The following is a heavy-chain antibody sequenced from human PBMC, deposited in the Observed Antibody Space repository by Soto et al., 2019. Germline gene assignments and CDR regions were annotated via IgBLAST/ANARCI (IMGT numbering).Heavy chain of an antibody. Sequence: GGSLRLSCAASGFTFSTYAMSWVRQAPGKGLEWVSGLYGNGGGITYADSVKGRFTISRDNSKNTLYLQMNSLRAEDTAVYYCARADHGDFDIWGQGTMVTVSS. CDR3: ARADHGDFDI. CDR2: LYGNGGGI. J-gene: IGHJ3*02. V-gene: IGHV3-23*01. D-gene: IGHD4-17*01. CDR1: GFTFSTYA.